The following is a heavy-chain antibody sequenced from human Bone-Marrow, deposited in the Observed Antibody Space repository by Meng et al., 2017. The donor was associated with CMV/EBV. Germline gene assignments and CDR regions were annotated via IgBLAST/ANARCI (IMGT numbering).Heavy chain of an antibody. D-gene: IGHD3-3*01. J-gene: IGHJ4*02. CDR3: ARLVTIFGVAHY. Sequence: SETLSLTCTVSGDSISSGGYYWSWIRQHPGKGLEWIGYIYYSGSPYYSPSLKSRITISIDTSKNHFSLKLSSVSAADTAVYYCARLVTIFGVAHYWGQGILVTVSS. CDR1: GDSISSGGYY. CDR2: IYYSGSP. V-gene: IGHV4-31*03.